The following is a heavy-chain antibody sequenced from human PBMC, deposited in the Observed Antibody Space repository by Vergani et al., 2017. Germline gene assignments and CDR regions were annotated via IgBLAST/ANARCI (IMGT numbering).Heavy chain of an antibody. Sequence: QLQLQESGPGLVKPSETLSLTCTVSGGSISSSSYYWGWIRQPPGKGLEWIGSIYYSGSTYYDPSLKSRVTISVDTSKNQFSLKLSSVTAADTAVYYCARRHTGIQPEGWFDPWGQGTLVTVSS. V-gene: IGHV4-39*01. D-gene: IGHD5-18*01. CDR1: GGSISSSSYY. CDR2: IYYSGST. CDR3: ARRHTGIQPEGWFDP. J-gene: IGHJ5*02.